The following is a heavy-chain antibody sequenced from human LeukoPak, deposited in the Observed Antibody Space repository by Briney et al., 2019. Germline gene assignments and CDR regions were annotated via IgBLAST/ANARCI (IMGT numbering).Heavy chain of an antibody. CDR2: IYYSGST. V-gene: IGHV4-39*07. CDR1: GGSISSSSYY. CDR3: ARRPVRGSSWHW. Sequence: SETLSLTCTVSGGSISSSSYYWGWIRQPPGKGLEWIGSIYYSGSTYYNPSLKSRVTISVDTSKNQFSLKLSSVTAADTAVYYCARRPVRGSSWHWWGQGTLVTVSS. J-gene: IGHJ4*02. D-gene: IGHD6-13*01.